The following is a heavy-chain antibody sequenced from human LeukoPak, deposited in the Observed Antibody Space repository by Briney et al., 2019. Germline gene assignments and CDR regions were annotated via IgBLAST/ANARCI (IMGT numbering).Heavy chain of an antibody. Sequence: ASVKVSCKASGYTFTGYYMHWVRQAPGQGLEWMGWINPNSGGTNYAQKFQGRVTMTRDTSTSTVYMELSSLRSEDTAVYYCARDLDYYDSSGYYYRRFYFDYWGQGTLVTVSS. CDR2: INPNSGGT. V-gene: IGHV1-2*02. CDR3: ARDLDYYDSSGYYYRRFYFDY. D-gene: IGHD3-22*01. J-gene: IGHJ4*02. CDR1: GYTFTGYY.